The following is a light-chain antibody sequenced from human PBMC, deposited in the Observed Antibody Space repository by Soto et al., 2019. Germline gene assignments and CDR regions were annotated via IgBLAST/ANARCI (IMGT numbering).Light chain of an antibody. CDR3: QQSHSRVT. J-gene: IGKJ1*01. V-gene: IGKV1-39*01. Sequence: DIQLTQSPSSLSASVGGIVAITCRASQSISKRFSWYQQKPGKAPNLLIYAASTLQRGVPSRFSGSGSGTDFTLTINGLQPEDFATYYCQQSHSRVTFGQGTKVDIK. CDR1: QSISKR. CDR2: AAS.